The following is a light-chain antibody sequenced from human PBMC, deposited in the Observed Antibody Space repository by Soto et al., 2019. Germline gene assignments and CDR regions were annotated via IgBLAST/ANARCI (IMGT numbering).Light chain of an antibody. CDR1: QSVSSN. Sequence: EIVMTQSPATLSVSPGERATLSCRASQSVSSNLAWYQQKPGQAPRLLIYDASNRATGIPARFSGSGSGTDFTLTISSLQTEDFAVYYCQQRSSLFTFGGGTKVEIK. J-gene: IGKJ4*01. V-gene: IGKV3-11*01. CDR3: QQRSSLFT. CDR2: DAS.